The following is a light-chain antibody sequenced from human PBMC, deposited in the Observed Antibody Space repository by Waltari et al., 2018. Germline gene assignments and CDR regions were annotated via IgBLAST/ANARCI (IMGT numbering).Light chain of an antibody. Sequence: QSALTQPASMSGSPGQSITISCPGSSRDIGSYNLFSCFQQHPGKAPKLIIYDSTNRPSGVSDRFSASKSGSTASLTISGLQGEDEADYYCCAYAGSDTFIFGGGTQVTV. CDR2: DST. CDR3: CAYAGSDTFI. J-gene: IGLJ6*01. CDR1: SRDIGSYNL. V-gene: IGLV2-23*01.